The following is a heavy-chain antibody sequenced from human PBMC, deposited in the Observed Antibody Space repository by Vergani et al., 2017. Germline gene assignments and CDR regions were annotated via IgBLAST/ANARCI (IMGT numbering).Heavy chain of an antibody. D-gene: IGHD2-2*01. V-gene: IGHV3-7*01. J-gene: IGHJ6*02. CDR1: GFTFRNYA. CDR2: IKEDGSEK. CDR3: ARDSPLVVPAAIFYYYYGMDV. Sequence: EVDLVESGGGLAQPGGSLRLSCAASGFTFRNYAMTWVRQAPGKGLEWVANIKEDGSEKYYVDSVKGRFTISRDNAKNSLYLQMNSLRAEDTAVYYCARDSPLVVPAAIFYYYYGMDVWGQGTTVTVSS.